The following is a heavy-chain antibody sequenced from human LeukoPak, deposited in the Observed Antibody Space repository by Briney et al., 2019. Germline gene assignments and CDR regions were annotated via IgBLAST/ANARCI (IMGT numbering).Heavy chain of an antibody. Sequence: KPSETLSLTCAVSGVSISSSNWWSWVRQPPGKGLEWIGEIYHSGSTNYNPSLKSRVTISVNKSKNQFSLKLSSVTAADTAVYYCARWEGDNQQDAFDIWGQGTMVTVSS. CDR1: GVSISSSNW. V-gene: IGHV4-4*02. CDR2: IYHSGST. D-gene: IGHD1-26*01. J-gene: IGHJ3*02. CDR3: ARWEGDNQQDAFDI.